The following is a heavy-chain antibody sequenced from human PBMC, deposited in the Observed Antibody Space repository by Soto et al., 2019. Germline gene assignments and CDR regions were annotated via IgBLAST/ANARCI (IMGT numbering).Heavy chain of an antibody. V-gene: IGHV4-39*01. CDR1: GGSFSGYD. D-gene: IGHD3-3*01. CDR2: IYYSGST. Sequence: SETLSLTCAVYGGSFSGYDWGWIRQPPGKGLEWIGSIYYSGSTYYNPSLKGRVTISLDTSKNQFSLRLNSVTAADTAVYYCARSSIKPQVFMYPFDSWSQGTLVTVSS. CDR3: ARSSIKPQVFMYPFDS. J-gene: IGHJ4*02.